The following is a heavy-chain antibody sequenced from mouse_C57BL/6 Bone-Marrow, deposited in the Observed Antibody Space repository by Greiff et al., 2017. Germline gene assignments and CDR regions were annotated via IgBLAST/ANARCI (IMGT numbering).Heavy chain of an antibody. J-gene: IGHJ4*01. V-gene: IGHV1-9*01. Sequence: QVQLQQSGAELMKPGASVKLSCKATGYTFTGYWIEWVKQRPGHGLEWIGEIFPGSGSTNYNEKFKGKATFTADPSYNTAYMQLSSLTPEDSAIYYYASPLGNGYARDYWGRGTADTVSS. D-gene: IGHD2-1*01. CDR1: GYTFTGYW. CDR2: IFPGSGST. CDR3: ASPLGNGYARDY.